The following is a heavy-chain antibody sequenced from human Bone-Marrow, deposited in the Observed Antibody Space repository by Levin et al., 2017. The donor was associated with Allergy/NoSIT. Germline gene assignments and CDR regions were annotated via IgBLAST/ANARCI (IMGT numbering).Heavy chain of an antibody. V-gene: IGHV4-31*03. CDR3: AREDGSTFDS. CDR2: IYYSGST. CDR1: GGSISSGGYH. D-gene: IGHD5-24*01. Sequence: LRLSCTVSGGSISSGGYHWSWIRQHAGKGLEWIGYIYYSGSTYYNPSLKSRAMISLDTSKNRFSLKVTSATAADAAVYYCAREDGSTFDSWGQGTLVTVSS. J-gene: IGHJ4*02.